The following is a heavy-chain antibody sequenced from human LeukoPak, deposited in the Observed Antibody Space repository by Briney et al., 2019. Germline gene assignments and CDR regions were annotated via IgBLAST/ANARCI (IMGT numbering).Heavy chain of an antibody. Sequence: ASVKVSCKASGYTFTGYYMHWVRQAPGQGLEWMGWINPNSGGTNYAQKFQGRVTMTRDTSISTAYMELSRLRSDDTAVYYCARNRPTSSGSGSYYYYYYYYMDVWGKGTTVTISS. D-gene: IGHD3-10*01. CDR1: GYTFTGYY. J-gene: IGHJ6*03. CDR3: ARNRPTSSGSGSYYYYYYYYMDV. CDR2: INPNSGGT. V-gene: IGHV1-2*02.